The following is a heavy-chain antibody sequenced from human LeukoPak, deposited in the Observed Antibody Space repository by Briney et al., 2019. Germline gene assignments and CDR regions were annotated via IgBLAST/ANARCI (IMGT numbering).Heavy chain of an antibody. CDR3: ARQGYCSSTSCYPYYYYGMDV. CDR1: GGTFSSYA. J-gene: IGHJ6*02. Sequence: SVKVSCKASGGTFSSYAISWVRQAPGQGLEWMGGIFPIFGTTNYAQKFQGRVTITADESTSTAYMELSSLRSEDTAVYYCARQGYCSSTSCYPYYYYGMDVWGQGTTVTVSS. CDR2: IFPIFGTT. V-gene: IGHV1-69*13. D-gene: IGHD2-2*01.